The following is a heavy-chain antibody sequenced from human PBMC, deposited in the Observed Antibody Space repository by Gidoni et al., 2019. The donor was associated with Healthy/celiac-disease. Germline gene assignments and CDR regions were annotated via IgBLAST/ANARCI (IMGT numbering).Heavy chain of an antibody. J-gene: IGHJ4*02. CDR1: GGSISRGGYH. CDR2: IYYSWST. CDR3: ARSDYGDRFDY. D-gene: IGHD4-17*01. Sequence: QVQLQESGPGLVKPSQILSLTCTVSGGSISRGGYHWSWIRQHPGKGLGWIGYIYYSWSTYYNPSLKSRITISVDTSKNQFSLRLNSGTAADTAVYYWARSDYGDRFDYWGQGTLVTVSS. V-gene: IGHV4-31*03.